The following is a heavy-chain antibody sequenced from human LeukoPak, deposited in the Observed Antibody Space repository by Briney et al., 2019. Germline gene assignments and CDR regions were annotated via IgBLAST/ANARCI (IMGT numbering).Heavy chain of an antibody. CDR1: GYTFTSYY. Sequence: ASVKVSCKASGYTFTSYYMHWVRQAPGQGLEWMGIINPSGGSTSYAQKFQGRVTMTRDTSTSTVYMELSSLRSEDTAVYYCARGVGSSGIGDCYYYGMDVWGQGTTVTVSS. D-gene: IGHD6-25*01. CDR2: INPSGGST. J-gene: IGHJ6*02. CDR3: ARGVGSSGIGDCYYYGMDV. V-gene: IGHV1-46*01.